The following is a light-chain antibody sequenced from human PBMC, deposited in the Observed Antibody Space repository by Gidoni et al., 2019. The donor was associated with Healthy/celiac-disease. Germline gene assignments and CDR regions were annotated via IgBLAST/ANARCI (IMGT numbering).Light chain of an antibody. CDR3: QQYNNWPLT. V-gene: IGKV3-15*01. J-gene: IGKJ4*01. Sequence: EIVMTQSPATLSVSPGERATLSCRASQSVSSNLAWYQQKPGQAPRLLIYGASTRATGIPARFSGSGSGTEFTLTIRSLQSEDFAVYYCQQYNNWPLTFGGXTQVEIK. CDR2: GAS. CDR1: QSVSSN.